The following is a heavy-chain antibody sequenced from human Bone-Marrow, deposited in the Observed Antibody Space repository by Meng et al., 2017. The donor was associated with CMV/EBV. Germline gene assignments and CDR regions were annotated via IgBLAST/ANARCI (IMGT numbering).Heavy chain of an antibody. CDR3: ARYCSSTSCSDAFAI. CDR1: GFTFDDYG. J-gene: IGHJ3*02. V-gene: IGHV4-34*01. Sequence: ESLKISCAASGFTFDDYGMSWIRQPPGKGLEWIGEINHSGSTNYNPSLKSRVTISVDTSKNQFSLKLSSVTAADTAVYYCARYCSSTSCSDAFAIWGPGKMVNISS. CDR2: INHSGST. D-gene: IGHD2-2*01.